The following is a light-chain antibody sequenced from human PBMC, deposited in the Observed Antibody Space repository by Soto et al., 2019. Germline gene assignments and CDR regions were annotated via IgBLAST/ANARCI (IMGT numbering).Light chain of an antibody. CDR1: QSVSSY. J-gene: IGKJ1*01. CDR3: HQYCSSPPT. Sequence: EIVLTQSPATLSLSPGERATLSCRASQSVSSYLAWYQQKPGQAPRLLIYGASSRATGIPDRFSGSGSGTDFTLTFRRLEPEDFAMYYCHQYCSSPPTVRQGTTVDTK. CDR2: GAS. V-gene: IGKV3-20*01.